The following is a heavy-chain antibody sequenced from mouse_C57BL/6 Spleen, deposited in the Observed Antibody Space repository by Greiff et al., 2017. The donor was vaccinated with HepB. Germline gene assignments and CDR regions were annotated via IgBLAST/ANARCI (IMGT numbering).Heavy chain of an antibody. Sequence: EVQLKESGAELVRPGASVKLSCTASGFNIKDDYMHWVKQRPEQGLEWIGWIDPENGDTEYASKFQGKATITADTSSNTAYLQLSSLTSEDTAVYYCTTWGWNFDVWGTGTTVTVSS. CDR1: GFNIKDDY. V-gene: IGHV14-4*01. CDR3: TTWGWNFDV. CDR2: IDPENGDT. J-gene: IGHJ1*03.